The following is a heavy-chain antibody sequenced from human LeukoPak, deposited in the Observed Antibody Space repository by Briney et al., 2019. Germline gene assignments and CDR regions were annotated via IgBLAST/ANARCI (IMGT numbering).Heavy chain of an antibody. Sequence: ASVKVSCKVSGYTLTEVTMHWVRQAPGKGLEWMGGFDPEDGETIYAQKFQGRVTMTEDTSTDTDYMELSSLRSEDRAVYYCATDRGIAAAGTGLGYWGQGTLVTVSS. CDR2: FDPEDGET. CDR3: ATDRGIAAAGTGLGY. V-gene: IGHV1-24*01. J-gene: IGHJ4*02. D-gene: IGHD6-13*01. CDR1: GYTLTEVT.